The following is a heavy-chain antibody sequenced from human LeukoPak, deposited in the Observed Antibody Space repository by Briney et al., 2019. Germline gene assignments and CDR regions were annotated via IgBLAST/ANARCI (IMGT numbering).Heavy chain of an antibody. CDR2: ISSTSAYT. D-gene: IGHD1/OR15-1a*01. J-gene: IGHJ3*02. CDR1: GFTFSDYY. V-gene: IGHV3-11*05. Sequence: GGSLRLSCAASGFTFSDYYMNWTRQAPGKGLEWVSNISSTSAYTDYADSVKGRFTIYRDNAKNSLYLQMSSLRAEDTAVYYCATDKFNNLDAFDIWGQGTMVTVSS. CDR3: ATDKFNNLDAFDI.